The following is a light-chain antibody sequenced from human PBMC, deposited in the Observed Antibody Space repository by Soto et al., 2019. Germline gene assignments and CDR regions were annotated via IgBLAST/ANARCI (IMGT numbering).Light chain of an antibody. CDR3: SSYAASNKHV. CDR1: SSDVGDYEH. V-gene: IGLV2-18*02. CDR2: DVT. Sequence: QSALTQPPSVSGSPGQSVTISCTVTSSDVGDYEHVSWYQQAPGTAPKLIIFDVTNRPSGVPDRFSGSKSGNTPSLTIFGLQAEDEADYYCSSYAASNKHVFGTGTKGTVL. J-gene: IGLJ1*01.